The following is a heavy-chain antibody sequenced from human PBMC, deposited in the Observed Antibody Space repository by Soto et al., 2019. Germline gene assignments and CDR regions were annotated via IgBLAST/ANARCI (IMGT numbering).Heavy chain of an antibody. Sequence: QVQLVQSGAEVKKPGSSVRVSCKASGDTSDSFSISWVRQAPGQGLEWMGGIIPMFGTGNYAQKFQGRLTITADGSTGTSYMDLKSLRSEDTAVYFCARENRDDNSGWYSSSDWFDPWGQGTLVTVSS. CDR1: GDTSDSFS. D-gene: IGHD6-19*01. J-gene: IGHJ5*02. CDR2: IIPMFGTG. V-gene: IGHV1-69*01. CDR3: ARENRDDNSGWYSSSDWFDP.